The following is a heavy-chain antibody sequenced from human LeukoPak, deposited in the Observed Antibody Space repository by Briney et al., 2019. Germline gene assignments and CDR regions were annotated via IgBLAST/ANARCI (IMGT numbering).Heavy chain of an antibody. D-gene: IGHD6-19*01. CDR2: ISWNSGSI. J-gene: IGHJ4*02. V-gene: IGHV3-9*01. CDR1: GFTFDDYA. CDR3: AKGHSGWYYFDY. Sequence: GGSLRLSCAASGFTFDDYAMYWVRQAPGKGLEWVSGISWNSGSIGYADSVKGRFTISRDNAKNSLYLQMNSLRAEDTALYYCAKGHSGWYYFDYWGQGTLATVSS.